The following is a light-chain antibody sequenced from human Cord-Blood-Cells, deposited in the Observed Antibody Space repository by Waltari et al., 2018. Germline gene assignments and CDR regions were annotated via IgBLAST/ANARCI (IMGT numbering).Light chain of an antibody. CDR3: SSYSGSNNLV. J-gene: IGLJ2*01. Sequence: QSALTQPPSASGSPGQYVTISCTGTSSDVGGYNYVSWYQQHPGKAPKLMIYEVSKRPSGVPDRFSGSKSGNTASLTVSGLQAEDEADYYCSSYSGSNNLVFGGGTKLAVL. V-gene: IGLV2-8*01. CDR1: SSDVGGYNY. CDR2: EVS.